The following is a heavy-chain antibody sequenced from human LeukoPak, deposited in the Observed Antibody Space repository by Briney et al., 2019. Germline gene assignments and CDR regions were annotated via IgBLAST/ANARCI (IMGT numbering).Heavy chain of an antibody. Sequence: PGGSLRLSCAASGFTFSSYWMSWVRQAPGKGLEWVANIKQDGSEKYYVDSVKGRFTISRDNAKNSLYLQMNSLRAEDTAVYYCARRYCSSISCYKVAFDIWGQGTMVTVSS. V-gene: IGHV3-7*01. J-gene: IGHJ3*02. CDR2: IKQDGSEK. D-gene: IGHD2-2*02. CDR3: ARRYCSSISCYKVAFDI. CDR1: GFTFSSYW.